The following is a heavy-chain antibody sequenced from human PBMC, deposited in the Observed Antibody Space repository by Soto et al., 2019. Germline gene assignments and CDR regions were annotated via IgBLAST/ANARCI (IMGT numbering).Heavy chain of an antibody. Sequence: SETLSLTCTVSGGSISSGGYYWSWIRQQPGKGPEWIGYIYYSGSTYYNPSLKSRVTISEDTSKNHFSLKLSSVTAADTAVYYCARAGYCSGGSCYRFPVDYWGPGTLVTVSS. V-gene: IGHV4-31*03. CDR2: IYYSGST. CDR1: GGSISSGGYY. J-gene: IGHJ4*02. CDR3: ARAGYCSGGSCYRFPVDY. D-gene: IGHD2-15*01.